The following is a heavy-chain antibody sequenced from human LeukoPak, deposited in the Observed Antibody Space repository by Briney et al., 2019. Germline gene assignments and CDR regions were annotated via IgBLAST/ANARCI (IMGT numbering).Heavy chain of an antibody. CDR3: ARMAQGGYFDWSNWFDP. J-gene: IGHJ5*02. CDR1: GYTFTTYG. D-gene: IGHD3-9*01. CDR2: ISAYNGNT. Sequence: SSVKVSCKASGYTFTTYGISWVRQAPGQGLEWMAWISAYNGNTNRAQKLQGSVTMTTDTSTSTAYMELRSLRSDDTAVYYCARMAQGGYFDWSNWFDPWGQGTLVTVSS. V-gene: IGHV1-18*04.